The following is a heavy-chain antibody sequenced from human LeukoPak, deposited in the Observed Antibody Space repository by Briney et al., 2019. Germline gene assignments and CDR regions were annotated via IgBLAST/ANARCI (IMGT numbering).Heavy chain of an antibody. CDR1: GYTFSTYN. CDR3: ARGAADYDFWSGSMDWFDP. CDR2: MNPNSGYT. D-gene: IGHD3-3*01. V-gene: IGHV1-8*01. Sequence: GASVKVSCKASGYTFSTYNINWVRQATGQGLEWMGWMNPNSGYTGYAPKFQGRVSMTRNTSISTAYMELSSLRSEDTAVYYCARGAADYDFWSGSMDWFDPWGQGTLVTVSS. J-gene: IGHJ5*02.